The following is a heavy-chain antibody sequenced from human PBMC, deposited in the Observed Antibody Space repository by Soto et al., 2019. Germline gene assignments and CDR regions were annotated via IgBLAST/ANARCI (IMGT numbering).Heavy chain of an antibody. CDR2: MNPKTGDT. J-gene: IGHJ5*02. D-gene: IGHD3-16*01. Sequence: QVQVVQSGAEVKKPGASVKISCKIYGYTFTTYDINWVRQAPGQGLEWMGWMNPKTGDTGFAQKFQDRFTLTREPSKNTAFPEMRRLLPEDPAVYFWCGALGGAPWGQGTLVAVS. V-gene: IGHV1-8*01. CDR1: GYTFTTYD. CDR3: CGALGGAP.